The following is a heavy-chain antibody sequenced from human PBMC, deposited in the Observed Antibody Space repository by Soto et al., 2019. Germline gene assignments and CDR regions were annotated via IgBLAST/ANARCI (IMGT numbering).Heavy chain of an antibody. J-gene: IGHJ6*02. Sequence: QVQLVQSGAEVKKPGASVKVSYKASGYTFTSYDINWVRPATGQGLEWMGWTNPNSGNTGYAQKFQGRVTMTRNTSISTAYMELSSLRSEDTAVYYFARDPPVVGCAVWGQGTTVTVSS. CDR3: ARDPPVVGCAV. CDR1: GYTFTSYD. V-gene: IGHV1-8*01. CDR2: TNPNSGNT.